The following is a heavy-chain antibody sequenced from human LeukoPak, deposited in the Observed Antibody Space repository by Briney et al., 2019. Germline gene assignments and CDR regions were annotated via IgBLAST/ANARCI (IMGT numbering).Heavy chain of an antibody. J-gene: IGHJ4*02. CDR3: ARAGLYYASGNYLGY. CDR2: IYYKGTA. CDR1: GGSISTFY. D-gene: IGHD3-10*01. Sequence: SETLSLTCTVSGGSISTFYWSWIRQPPGKGLEWIGYIYYKGTANYNPSLKSRVTISVDTSKNQVSLKLTSVTAADTAVYYCARAGLYYASGNYLGYWGQGSLVTVSP. V-gene: IGHV4-59*01.